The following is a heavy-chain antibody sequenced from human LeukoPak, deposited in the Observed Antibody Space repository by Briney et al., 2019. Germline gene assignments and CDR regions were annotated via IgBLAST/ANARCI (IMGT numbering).Heavy chain of an antibody. CDR1: GGSIRNSY. J-gene: IGHJ6*03. V-gene: IGHV4-4*07. D-gene: IGHD2-15*01. CDR2: IYSSGRA. CDR3: ARGAANIYYYYLDV. Sequence: SETLSLTCTVSGGSIRNSYWSWIRQPAGKGLEWIGRIYSSGRAGYNPSLKSRVTTSVDTSKNQFSLRLDSVTAADTAVYYCARGAANIYYYYLDVWGNGTTVTVSS.